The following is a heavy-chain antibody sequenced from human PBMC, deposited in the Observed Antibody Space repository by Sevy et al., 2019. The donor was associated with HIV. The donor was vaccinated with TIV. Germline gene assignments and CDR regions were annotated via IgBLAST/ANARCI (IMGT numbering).Heavy chain of an antibody. CDR2: MGISSSYI. V-gene: IGHV3-21*01. Sequence: GGSLRLSCAASGFTCITYTMNWVRQAPGKGLEWVSSMGISSSYIYYADSVKGRFTISRDNAKNSLYLQMNSLRAEDMAVYYCARSNLDSSGSYDAFDIWGQGTMVTVSS. J-gene: IGHJ3*02. CDR1: GFTCITYT. D-gene: IGHD3-22*01. CDR3: ARSNLDSSGSYDAFDI.